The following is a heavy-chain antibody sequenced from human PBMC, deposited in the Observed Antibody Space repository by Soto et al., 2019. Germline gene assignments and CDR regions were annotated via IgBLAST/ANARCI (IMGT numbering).Heavy chain of an antibody. Sequence: GASVKVSCKASGYTFTSYDINWVRQATGQGLEWMGWMNPNSGNKGYAQKFQGRVTMSRNTSISTAYMELSSLRSENTAVYYCAKTLKIKSISVAGTGLYYFDYWGQGTLVTVSS. CDR1: GYTFTSYD. J-gene: IGHJ4*02. D-gene: IGHD6-19*01. CDR3: AKTLKIKSISVAGTGLYYFDY. V-gene: IGHV1-8*01. CDR2: MNPNSGNK.